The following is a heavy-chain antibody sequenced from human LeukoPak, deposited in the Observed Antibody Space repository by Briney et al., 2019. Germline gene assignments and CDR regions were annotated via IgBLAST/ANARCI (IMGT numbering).Heavy chain of an antibody. J-gene: IGHJ3*02. D-gene: IGHD6-19*01. V-gene: IGHV3-74*01. CDR3: ARASSSGWYGGAFDI. CDR1: GFTFSNYW. Sequence: GGSLRLSCAASGFTFSNYWMHWVRQAPGKGLVWVSRINSDGSSTSYADSVKGRFTISRDNAKNSLYLQMNSLRAEDTAVYYCARASSSGWYGGAFDIWGQGTMVTVSS. CDR2: INSDGSST.